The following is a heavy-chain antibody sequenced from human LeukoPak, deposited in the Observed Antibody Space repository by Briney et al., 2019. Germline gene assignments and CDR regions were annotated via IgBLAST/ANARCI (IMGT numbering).Heavy chain of an antibody. Sequence: PSETLSLTCTVSGGSISSSSYYWSWVRQAPGKGLEWVANIKQDGSEKYYVDSVKGRFTISRDNAKNSLYLQMNSLRAEDTAVYYCARDRDSSGYYRTLDYWGQGTLVTVSS. V-gene: IGHV3-7*01. J-gene: IGHJ4*02. CDR2: IKQDGSEK. CDR1: GGSISSSSYY. CDR3: ARDRDSSGYYRTLDY. D-gene: IGHD3-22*01.